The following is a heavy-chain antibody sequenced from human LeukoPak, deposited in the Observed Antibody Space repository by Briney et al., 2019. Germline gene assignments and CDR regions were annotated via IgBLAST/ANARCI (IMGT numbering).Heavy chain of an antibody. D-gene: IGHD6-13*01. CDR2: IYYSGST. Sequence: PSETLSLTCTVSGVSISSNNWWSWVRQPPGKGLEWIGSIYYSGSTYYNPSLKSRVTISVDTSKNQFSLKLSSVTAADTAVYYCARDYFRYSSSWYWLGSNWFDPWGQGTLVTVSS. V-gene: IGHV4-4*02. J-gene: IGHJ5*02. CDR1: GVSISSNNW. CDR3: ARDYFRYSSSWYWLGSNWFDP.